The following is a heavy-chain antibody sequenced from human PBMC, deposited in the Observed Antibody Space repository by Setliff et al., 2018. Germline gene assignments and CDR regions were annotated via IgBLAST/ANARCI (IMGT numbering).Heavy chain of an antibody. J-gene: IGHJ1*01. CDR3: AKVGKSGTWDQYCQY. CDR1: GGSISTKNYY. V-gene: IGHV3-11*06. Sequence: LSLTCTVSGGSISTKNYYWGWIRQPPGKGLEWVSYISTSSSRYTNYADSVKGRFTISRDNAKNSLYLQMNSLRAEDTAVYYCAKVGKSGTWDQYCQYWVQGTLVTVSS. D-gene: IGHD3-10*01. CDR2: ISTSSSRYT.